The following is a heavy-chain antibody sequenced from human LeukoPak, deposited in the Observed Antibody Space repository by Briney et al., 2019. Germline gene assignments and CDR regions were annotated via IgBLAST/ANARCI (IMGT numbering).Heavy chain of an antibody. Sequence: GGSLRLSCAASGFTFSSYKMNWVCQAPGKGLEWVSSITGTSSNTYYADPVKGRFTISRDNAKNSLYLEMNSLRAEDTAVYYCARDVVGAQPGYWGQGTLVTVSS. CDR1: GFTFSSYK. V-gene: IGHV3-21*04. D-gene: IGHD1-26*01. CDR3: ARDVVGAQPGY. CDR2: ITGTSSNT. J-gene: IGHJ4*02.